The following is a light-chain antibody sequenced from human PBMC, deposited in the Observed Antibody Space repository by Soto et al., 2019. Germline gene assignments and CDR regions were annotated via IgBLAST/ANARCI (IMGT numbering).Light chain of an antibody. CDR3: QQANSYQLT. V-gene: IGKV1-12*01. CDR2: EAC. J-gene: IGKJ4*01. CDR1: QTVRSW. Sequence: DIHMTQSPSSVSASVGDRVTITCRASQTVRSWLAWYQQKPGETPRVLIYEACYLESGVPSRFTASGSGTDFTLTINGLQSEDFATYYCQQANSYQLTFGGGTKVEV.